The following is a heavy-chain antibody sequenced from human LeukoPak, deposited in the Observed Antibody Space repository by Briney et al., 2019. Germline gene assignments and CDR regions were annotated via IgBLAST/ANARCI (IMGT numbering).Heavy chain of an antibody. J-gene: IGHJ5*02. D-gene: IGHD3-16*01. CDR2: IHHDGSNK. Sequence: PGGSLRLSCAASAFTFSSYGMIWVRQAPDKGLDWVAFIHHDGSNKYYADSVRGRFTISRDNSKNTLYLQMNSLRAEDTAVYFCTKGDKMLTWRRTYNRFDPWGQGTLVTVSS. CDR1: AFTFSSYG. CDR3: TKGDKMLTWRRTYNRFDP. V-gene: IGHV3-30*02.